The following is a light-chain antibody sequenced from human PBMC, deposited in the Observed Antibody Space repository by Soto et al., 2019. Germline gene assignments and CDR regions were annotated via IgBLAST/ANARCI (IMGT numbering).Light chain of an antibody. V-gene: IGLV2-23*02. J-gene: IGLJ1*01. CDR2: EVS. CDR1: SSDVGSYNL. Sequence: QSALTQPASVSGSPGQSITISCTGTSSDVGSYNLVSWYQQHPGKAPKLMIYEVSKRPSGVSNRFSGSKSGNTASLTISGLQAEDEAYYYCCSYAGSSTRYVFGTGIKVTVL. CDR3: CSYAGSSTRYV.